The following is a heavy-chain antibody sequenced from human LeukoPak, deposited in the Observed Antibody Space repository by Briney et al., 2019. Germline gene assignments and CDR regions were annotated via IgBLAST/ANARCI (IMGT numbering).Heavy chain of an antibody. J-gene: IGHJ6*03. V-gene: IGHV3-7*01. CDR3: ARNILYDSSGYYYVAGGPAEVYYYYYMDV. Sequence: GGSLRLSCAASGFTFSSYSMNWVRQAPGKGLEWVANIKQDGSEKYYVDSVKGRFTISRDNAKNSLYLQMNSLRAEDTAVYYCARNILYDSSGYYYVAGGPAEVYYYYYMDVWGKGTTVTVSS. D-gene: IGHD3-22*01. CDR2: IKQDGSEK. CDR1: GFTFSSYS.